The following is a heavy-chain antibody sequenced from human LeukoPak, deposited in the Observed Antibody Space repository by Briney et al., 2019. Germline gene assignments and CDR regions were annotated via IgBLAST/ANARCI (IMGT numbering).Heavy chain of an antibody. CDR1: GFTFNDYA. V-gene: IGHV3-9*01. J-gene: IGHJ4*02. CDR2: ISGNSRSI. CDR3: AKDATMRKSGSYYAY. D-gene: IGHD1-26*01. Sequence: SLRLSCATSGFTFNDYAMYWVRQAPGKGLEWVSGISGNSRSIAYADSVKGRFTISRDNSKNTLYLQMNSLRAEDTAVYYCAKDATMRKSGSYYAYWGQGTPVTVSS.